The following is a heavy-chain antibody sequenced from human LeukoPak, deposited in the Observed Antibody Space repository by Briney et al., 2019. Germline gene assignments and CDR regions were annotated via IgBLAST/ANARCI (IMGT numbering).Heavy chain of an antibody. Sequence: GGSLRLSCAASGFTFSSYSMNRVRQAPGKGLALVSAISGGGGTTYYADSVKGRFTISRDDSKNTLYLQMNSLRAEDTAVYYCAKSSSSSVAYYFDYWGQGTLVTVSS. CDR2: ISGGGGTT. V-gene: IGHV3-23*01. D-gene: IGHD6-6*01. J-gene: IGHJ4*02. CDR3: AKSSSSSVAYYFDY. CDR1: GFTFSSYS.